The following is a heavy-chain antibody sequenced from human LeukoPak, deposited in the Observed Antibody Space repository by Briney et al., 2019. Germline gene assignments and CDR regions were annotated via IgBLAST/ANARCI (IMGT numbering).Heavy chain of an antibody. J-gene: IGHJ4*02. CDR1: GFTFSSYA. D-gene: IGHD6-13*01. Sequence: GGSLRLSCAASGFTFSSYAMHWVRQAPGKGLEWVAVISYDGSNKYYADSVKGRFTISRDNSKNTLYLQMYSLRAEDTAVYYCARDSRIRNIAAAGYVYWGQGTLVTVSS. CDR3: ARDSRIRNIAAAGYVY. CDR2: ISYDGSNK. V-gene: IGHV3-30*04.